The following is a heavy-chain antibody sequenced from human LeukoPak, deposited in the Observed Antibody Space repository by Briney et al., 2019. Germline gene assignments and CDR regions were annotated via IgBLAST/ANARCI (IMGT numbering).Heavy chain of an antibody. V-gene: IGHV1-18*01. J-gene: IGHJ4*02. CDR2: ISANNGYT. CDR3: ARGASSWPTDFDY. CDR1: GYSFTSSG. D-gene: IGHD6-13*01. Sequence: APVKVSCKASGYSFTSSGISWVRQAPGQGLEWMGWISANNGYTNYAQKLQGRVTMTTDTSTTTAYMELRSLISDDTAVYYCARGASSWPTDFDYWGQGTLVTVSS.